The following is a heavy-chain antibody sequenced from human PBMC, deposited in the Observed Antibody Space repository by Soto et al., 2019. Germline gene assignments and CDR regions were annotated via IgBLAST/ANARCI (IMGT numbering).Heavy chain of an antibody. Sequence: GWSERHSCAVSGFIFSGYSMNWVRQAPGKGLEWVSSISTTSTYIYYADSVKGRFTVSRDNAKNSLYLQMTSLRPEDTAVYYCARDGIVGTTDFFDYWGQGTQVTVS. V-gene: IGHV3-21*01. D-gene: IGHD1-26*01. J-gene: IGHJ4*02. CDR1: GFIFSGYS. CDR2: ISTTSTYI. CDR3: ARDGIVGTTDFFDY.